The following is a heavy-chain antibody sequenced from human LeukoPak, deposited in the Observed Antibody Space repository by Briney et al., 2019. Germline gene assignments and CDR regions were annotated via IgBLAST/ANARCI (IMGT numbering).Heavy chain of an antibody. CDR1: GFTFSSYS. CDR3: ARRLGAAGTTLHY. V-gene: IGHV3-21*01. J-gene: IGHJ4*02. Sequence: GGSLRLSCAASGFTFSSYSMNWVRQAPGKGLXXXSSISSSSSYIYYADSVKGRFTISRDNAKNSLYLQMNSLRAEDMAVYYCARRLGAAGTTLHYWGQGTLVTVSS. D-gene: IGHD6-13*01. CDR2: ISSSSSYI.